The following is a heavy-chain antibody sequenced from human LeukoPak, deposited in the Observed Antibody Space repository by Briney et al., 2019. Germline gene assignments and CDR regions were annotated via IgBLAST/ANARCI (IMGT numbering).Heavy chain of an antibody. J-gene: IGHJ4*02. Sequence: SETLSLTCTVSGGSISSSSYYWGWIRQPPGKGLEWIGSIYYSGSTYYNPSLKSRVTISVDTSKNQFSLKLSSVTAADTAVYYCARGRGGITDGFDYWAREPWSPSPQ. CDR1: GGSISSSSYY. V-gene: IGHV4-39*07. D-gene: IGHD3-10*01. CDR3: ARGRGGITDGFDY. CDR2: IYYSGST.